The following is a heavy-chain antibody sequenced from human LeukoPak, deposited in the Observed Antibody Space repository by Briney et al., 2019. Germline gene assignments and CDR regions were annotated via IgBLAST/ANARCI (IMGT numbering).Heavy chain of an antibody. CDR2: IDPSDSYT. D-gene: IGHD5-12*01. J-gene: IGHJ4*02. CDR3: ARVNSGHDPAPY. CDR1: GYSFTSYE. V-gene: IGHV5-10-1*01. Sequence: PGESLKISCKGSGYSFTSYEITWVRQMPGKGLEWMGRIDPSDSYTNYSPSFQGHVTISADKSISTAYLQWSSLKASDTAMYYCARVNSGHDPAPYWGQGTLVTVSS.